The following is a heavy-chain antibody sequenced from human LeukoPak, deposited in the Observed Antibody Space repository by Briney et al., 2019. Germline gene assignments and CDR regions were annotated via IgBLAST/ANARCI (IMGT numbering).Heavy chain of an antibody. D-gene: IGHD2-2*01. CDR3: GRAGPVTKDHFMDV. Sequence: PSETLSLTCAVYGGSFSGYYWSWIRQPPGKGLEWIGEINHSGSTNYNPSLKSRVTISVDTSKNQFSLKLSSVTAADTAVYYCGRAGPVTKDHFMDVWGKGTTVTVSS. CDR2: INHSGST. V-gene: IGHV4-34*01. J-gene: IGHJ6*03. CDR1: GGSFSGYY.